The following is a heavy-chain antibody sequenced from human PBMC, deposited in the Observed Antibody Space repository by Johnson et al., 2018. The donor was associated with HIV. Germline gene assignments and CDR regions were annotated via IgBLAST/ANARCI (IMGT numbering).Heavy chain of an antibody. CDR1: GFTFSSYD. D-gene: IGHD1-7*01. CDR3: ARDSYKLELPLGAFDI. CDR2: IRYAGSNK. J-gene: IGHJ3*02. V-gene: IGHV3-30*02. Sequence: QVQLVESGGGLVQPGGSLRLSCAASGFTFSSYDMHWVRQAPGKGLEWVAFIRYAGSNKYYSDSVKGRFTISRDNSKNTLQLQMNSLRVEDTALYYCARDSYKLELPLGAFDIWGQGTMVTVSS.